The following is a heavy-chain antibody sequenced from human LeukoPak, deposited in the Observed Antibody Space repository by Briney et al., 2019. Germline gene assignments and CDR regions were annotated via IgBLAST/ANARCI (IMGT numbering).Heavy chain of an antibody. CDR1: GGSISSTTYY. V-gene: IGHV4-39*07. Sequence: SETLSLTCSVSGGSISSTTYYWGWIRQPPGKGLEWIGSINYSGSTFYNPSLKSRVTISVDTSKNQFSLKLSSVTAADTAVYYCTGIFIAAAVTFDYWGQGTLVTVSS. D-gene: IGHD6-13*01. CDR3: TGIFIAAAVTFDY. J-gene: IGHJ4*02. CDR2: INYSGST.